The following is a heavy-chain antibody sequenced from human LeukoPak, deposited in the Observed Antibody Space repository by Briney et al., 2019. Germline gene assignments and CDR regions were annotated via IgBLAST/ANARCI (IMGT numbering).Heavy chain of an antibody. V-gene: IGHV3-74*01. J-gene: IGHJ4*02. CDR2: INSDGSWT. CDR3: VSFYETY. D-gene: IGHD2/OR15-2a*01. CDR1: GFTFSSAM. Sequence: PGGTLRLSCAASGFTFSSAMSRVRQAPGKGLVWVSHINSDGSWTSYADSVKGRFTISKDNAKNTVYLQMNNLRAEDTAVYYCVSFYETYWGRGTLVTVSS.